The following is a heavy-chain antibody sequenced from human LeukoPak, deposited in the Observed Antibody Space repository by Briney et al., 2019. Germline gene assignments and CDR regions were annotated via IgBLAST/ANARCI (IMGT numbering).Heavy chain of an antibody. CDR1: GFTFSSYG. CDR2: ISGCSTDV. V-gene: IGHV3-21*01. Sequence: PGGSLRLSCAASGFTFSSYGMHWVRQAPGKGLEWVSSISGCSTDVYYADSVKGRFTISRDNAKNSLYLQMNSLRAEDTAVCYCARRDYYDSSGYDYWGQGTLVTVSS. J-gene: IGHJ4*02. CDR3: ARRDYYDSSGYDY. D-gene: IGHD3-22*01.